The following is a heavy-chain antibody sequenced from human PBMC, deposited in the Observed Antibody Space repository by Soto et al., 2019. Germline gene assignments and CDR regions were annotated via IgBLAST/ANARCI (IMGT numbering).Heavy chain of an antibody. CDR2: IHHTGIT. D-gene: IGHD1-26*01. V-gene: IGHV4-4*02. CDR3: ARSRIVGARSTWFDP. CDR1: GDFLDDSRW. Sequence: SETLSLTCTVSGDFLDDSRWWSWVRQPPGKGLEWIGEIHHTGITNYIPSLKSRVTMSVDKNKNQVSLEVYSVTAADTAVYYCARSRIVGARSTWFDPWGQGTLVTVS. J-gene: IGHJ5*02.